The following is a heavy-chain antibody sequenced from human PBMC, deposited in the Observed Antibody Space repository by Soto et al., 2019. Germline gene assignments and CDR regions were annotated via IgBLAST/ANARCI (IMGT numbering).Heavy chain of an antibody. V-gene: IGHV4-4*02. J-gene: IGHJ4*02. D-gene: IGHD3-16*02. Sequence: AALSLTYAVSGSSIDTSNYWSRVRQSPGKGLEWIGEIYQSGSTSYSPSLKSRVIISLDKSKNEFSLRLNSVTAADTAVYYGATKTQGSYHFDHCGQGHLVTVS. CDR3: ATKTQGSYHFDH. CDR1: GSSIDTSNY. CDR2: IYQSGST.